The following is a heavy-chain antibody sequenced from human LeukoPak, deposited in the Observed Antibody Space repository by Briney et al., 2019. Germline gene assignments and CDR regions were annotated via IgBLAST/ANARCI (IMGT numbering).Heavy chain of an antibody. J-gene: IGHJ3*02. CDR2: ISGSGGST. CDR1: GFTFSSYA. V-gene: IGHV3-23*01. Sequence: LPGGSLRLSCAASGFTFSSYAMRWVRQGPGKGLEGVSAISGSGGSTYYADSVKGRSTISRDNSKNTLYLQMNSLRAEDTAVYYCARVSGLPAFDIWGQGTMVTVSS. CDR3: ARVSGLPAFDI. D-gene: IGHD2-15*01.